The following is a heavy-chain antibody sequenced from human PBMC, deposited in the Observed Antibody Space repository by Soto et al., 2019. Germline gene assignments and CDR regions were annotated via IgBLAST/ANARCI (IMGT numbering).Heavy chain of an antibody. J-gene: IGHJ3*01. Sequence: QVDIVQSGAEVKIPGASVNVSCRSSGYNFTNHAMHWVRQAPGQSLEWLGWINAATGNTQFSEKFQDRVTIIRDTSANTAYLELSSLRSEDTAVYYCLRGAARRPPRTRAFDLWGRGTLVTVSS. CDR3: LRGAARRPPRTRAFDL. CDR2: INAATGNT. CDR1: GYNFTNHA. V-gene: IGHV1-3*01.